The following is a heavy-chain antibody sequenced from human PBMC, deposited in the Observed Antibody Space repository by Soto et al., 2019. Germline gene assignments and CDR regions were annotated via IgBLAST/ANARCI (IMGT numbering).Heavy chain of an antibody. CDR1: GYTFTSYF. CDR2: INPSGGST. J-gene: IGHJ4*02. CDR3: ARQYCSGGSCYTLDY. D-gene: IGHD2-15*01. V-gene: IGHV1-46*01. Sequence: QVQLVQSGAEVKKPGASVKVSCKASGYTFTSYFMHWVRQAPGQGLEWMGIINPSGGSTSYAQKFQGRVTMTRDTSTSTVYMELSSLRSEDMAVYYCARQYCSGGSCYTLDYWGQGTLVTVSS.